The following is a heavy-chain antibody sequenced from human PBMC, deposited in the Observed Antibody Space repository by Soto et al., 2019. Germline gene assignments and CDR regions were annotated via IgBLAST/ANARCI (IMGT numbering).Heavy chain of an antibody. CDR1: GFTFSSYA. CDR2: ISGSGGST. D-gene: IGHD1-26*01. V-gene: IGHV3-23*01. Sequence: GGSLRLSCAASGFTFSSYAMSWVRQAPGKGLEWVSGISGSGGSTYYADSVKGRFTISRDNSKNTLYLQMNSLRADDTAVYYCAKARVVGATSDFDYWGQGSLVTASS. J-gene: IGHJ4*02. CDR3: AKARVVGATSDFDY.